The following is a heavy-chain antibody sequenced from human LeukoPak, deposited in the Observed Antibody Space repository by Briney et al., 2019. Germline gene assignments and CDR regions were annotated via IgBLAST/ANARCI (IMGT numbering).Heavy chain of an antibody. J-gene: IGHJ4*02. Sequence: PSQTLSLTCTVSGGSISSGDSYWSWIRQPPGKGLEWMGYIYYSGSTYYNPSLKSRVTISVDTSKNQFSLKLSSVTAADTALYYCARVLGPRAFEYWGQGTLVTVSS. V-gene: IGHV4-30-4*08. CDR3: ARVLGPRAFEY. CDR1: GGSISSGDSY. CDR2: IYYSGST. D-gene: IGHD2/OR15-2a*01.